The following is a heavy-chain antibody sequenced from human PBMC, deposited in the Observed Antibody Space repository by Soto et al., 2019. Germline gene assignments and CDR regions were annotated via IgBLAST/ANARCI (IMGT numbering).Heavy chain of an antibody. CDR2: MNPNRGNT. V-gene: IGHV1-8*01. CDR3: ASGQLYGHDFDI. Sequence: SVKFSCTASGDTFTCYDINSLRLATGQGLEWMGWMNPNRGNTPYAQKFQATVTMTRNPSISTAYMELSSLRSANTTLYYCASGQLYGHDFDIWPQRT. J-gene: IGHJ3*02. D-gene: IGHD4-17*01. CDR1: GDTFTCYD.